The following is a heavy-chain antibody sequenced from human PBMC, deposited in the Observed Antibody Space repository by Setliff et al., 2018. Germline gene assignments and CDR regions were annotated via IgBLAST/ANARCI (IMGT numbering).Heavy chain of an antibody. CDR3: ARSDHLVVDGFDV. D-gene: IGHD3-16*01. CDR1: GYAFTDNY. V-gene: IGHV1-2*04. J-gene: IGHJ3*01. CDR2: INPKTGGT. Sequence: ASVKVSCKTSGYAFTDNYIHWVRQAPGQGLEWMGWINPKTGGTNLAQKFQGWVSTTRDTSTTTAYMELSRLTSDDMAVYFCARSDHLVVDGFDVWGQGTMVTVSS.